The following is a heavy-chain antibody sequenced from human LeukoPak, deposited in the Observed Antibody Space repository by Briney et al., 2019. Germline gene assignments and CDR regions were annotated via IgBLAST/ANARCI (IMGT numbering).Heavy chain of an antibody. CDR1: GYTFTGYY. Sequence: GASVRVSCKASGYTFTGYYMHWVRQAPGQGLEWMGWINPNSGGTNYAQKFQGRVTMTRDTSISTAYMELSRLRSDDTAVYYCARGYSSSWDYYYYYMDVWGKGTTVTVSS. V-gene: IGHV1-2*02. CDR2: INPNSGGT. D-gene: IGHD6-13*01. J-gene: IGHJ6*03. CDR3: ARGYSSSWDYYYYYMDV.